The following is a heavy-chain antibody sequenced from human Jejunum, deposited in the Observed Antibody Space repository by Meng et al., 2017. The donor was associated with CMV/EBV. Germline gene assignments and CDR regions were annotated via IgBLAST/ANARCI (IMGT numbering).Heavy chain of an antibody. CDR2: IYCTGST. J-gene: IGHJ5*02. CDR3: ARDMEGTYGSLNWFDP. CDR1: GSTTSHDYY. Sequence: GSTTSHDYYWSWIRQPPGKGLEWIGYIYCTGSTYYNPSLKSRVTISRDTSKNQFSLKLSPVTAADTAVYYCARDMEGTYGSLNWFDPWGQGTLVTVSS. V-gene: IGHV4-30-4*08. D-gene: IGHD3-10*01.